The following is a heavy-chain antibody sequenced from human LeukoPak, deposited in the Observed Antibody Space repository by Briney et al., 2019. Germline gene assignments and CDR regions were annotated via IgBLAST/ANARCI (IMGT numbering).Heavy chain of an antibody. D-gene: IGHD1-26*01. CDR2: IKSKTDGGTT. V-gene: IGHV3-15*01. CDR1: GFTFSNAW. CDR3: TTDWSYQANAFDI. Sequence: TGGSLRLSCAVSGFTFSNAWMSWVRQAPGKGLEWVGRIKSKTDGGTTDYAAPVKGRFTISRDDSKNTLYLQMNSLKTEDTAVYYCTTDWSYQANAFDIWGQGTMVTVSS. J-gene: IGHJ3*02.